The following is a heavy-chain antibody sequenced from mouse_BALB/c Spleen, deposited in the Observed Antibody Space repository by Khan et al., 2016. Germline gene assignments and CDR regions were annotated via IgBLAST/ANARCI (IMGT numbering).Heavy chain of an antibody. V-gene: IGHV14-3*02. CDR3: ARAGNYAY. D-gene: IGHD2-1*01. J-gene: IGHJ3*01. Sequence: VQLKQSGAELVKPGASVKLSCTASGFNIKDTYMHWVKQRPEKGLEWIGRIDPANGNTKYDPKFQGKATITADTSSNTAYLQLSSLTSEDTAVYYCARAGNYAYWGQGTLVTVSA. CDR1: GFNIKDTY. CDR2: IDPANGNT.